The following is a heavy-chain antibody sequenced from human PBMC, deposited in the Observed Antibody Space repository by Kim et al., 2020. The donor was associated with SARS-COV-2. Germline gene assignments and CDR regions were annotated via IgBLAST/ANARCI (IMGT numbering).Heavy chain of an antibody. CDR2: VFYTGFS. D-gene: IGHD3-10*01. CDR1: GGSIGTSQNY. V-gene: IGHV4-39*01. CDR3: ARQPGLLGDVFRS. J-gene: IGHJ1*01. Sequence: SETLSLTCTVYGGSIGTSQNYWGWIRQPPGKGLEWIGYVFYTGFSYYSPPLASPFSISVDTSKNQFSLNLTSVTPPDTAVHYCARQPGLLGDVFRSWGQG.